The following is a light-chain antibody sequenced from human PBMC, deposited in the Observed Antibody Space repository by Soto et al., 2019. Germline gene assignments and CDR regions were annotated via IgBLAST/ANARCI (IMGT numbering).Light chain of an antibody. CDR1: SSDVGSYTL. CDR2: EGT. J-gene: IGLJ1*01. Sequence: QSVLTQPASVSGSPGQSITISCSGTSSDVGSYTLVSWYQQYPGKVPKLLIYEGTKRPSGVSHRFSGSKSGNTASLTISALQAEDEADYFCCSYGGSRASYVFGTGTQLTVL. CDR3: CSYGGSRASYV. V-gene: IGLV2-23*01.